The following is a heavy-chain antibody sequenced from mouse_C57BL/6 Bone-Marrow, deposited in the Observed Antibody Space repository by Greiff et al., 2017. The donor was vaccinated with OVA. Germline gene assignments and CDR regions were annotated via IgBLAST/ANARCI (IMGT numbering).Heavy chain of an antibody. CDR3: ARDGDYTYFDY. D-gene: IGHD2-13*01. CDR1: GFTFSSYA. Sequence: EVQRVESGGGLVKPGGSLKLSCAASGFTFSSYAMSWVRQTPEKRLEWVATISDGGSYTYYPDNVKGRFTISRDNAKNDLYLQMSHLKSEDTAMYYCARDGDYTYFDYWGQGTTLTVSS. CDR2: ISDGGSYT. V-gene: IGHV5-4*01. J-gene: IGHJ2*01.